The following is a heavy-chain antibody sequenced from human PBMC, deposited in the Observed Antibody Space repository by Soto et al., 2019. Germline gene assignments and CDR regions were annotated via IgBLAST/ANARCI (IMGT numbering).Heavy chain of an antibody. V-gene: IGHV1-69*01. J-gene: IGHJ3*02. CDR1: GGTFSSYA. D-gene: IGHD3-22*01. CDR3: ARRPVNYDSSRPNDAFDI. CDR2: IIPIFGTA. Sequence: QVQLVQSGAEVKKPGSSVKVSCKATGGTFSSYAISWVRQAPGQGLEWMGGIIPIFGTANYAQKFQGRVTITADESTSTAYMELSSLRSEDTAVYYCARRPVNYDSSRPNDAFDIWGQGTMVTVSS.